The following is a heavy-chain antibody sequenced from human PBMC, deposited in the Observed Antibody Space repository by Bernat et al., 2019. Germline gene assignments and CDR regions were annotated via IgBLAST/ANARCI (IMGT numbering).Heavy chain of an antibody. CDR2: ISGSGGST. CDR1: GFTFSSYA. CDR3: AKDLTTLPTPEGAFDI. D-gene: IGHD4-23*01. Sequence: EVQLLESGGGLVQPGGSLRLSCAASGFTFSSYAMSWVRQAPGKGLEWVSAISGSGGSTYYADSVKGRFTISRDNSKNTLYLQMNSLRAEDTAVYYCAKDLTTLPTPEGAFDIWGQGTMVTVSS. V-gene: IGHV3-23*01. J-gene: IGHJ3*02.